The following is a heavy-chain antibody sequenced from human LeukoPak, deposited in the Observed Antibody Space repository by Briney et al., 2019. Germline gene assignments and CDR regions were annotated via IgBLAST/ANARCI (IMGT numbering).Heavy chain of an antibody. CDR1: RGTFSSYG. Sequence: SVKVSCKASRGTFSSYGISWVRQAPGQGLEWMGGGIAIFGRLKYGQKFRGRATITTDESTSTAYMELSSMTSEDTGVYYCARGELGDSSGFSFFDYWGQGTLVTVSS. V-gene: IGHV1-69*05. CDR2: GIAIFGRL. J-gene: IGHJ4*02. CDR3: ARGELGDSSGFSFFDY. D-gene: IGHD3-22*01.